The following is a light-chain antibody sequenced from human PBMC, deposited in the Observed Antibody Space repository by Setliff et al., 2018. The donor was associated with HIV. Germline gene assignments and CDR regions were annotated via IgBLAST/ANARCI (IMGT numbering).Light chain of an antibody. CDR3: CSYTSCSTPYV. CDR2: DVR. CDR1: SSDIGTYNY. J-gene: IGLJ1*01. V-gene: IGLV2-14*03. Sequence: QSVLTQPASVGGSPGQSITSSCIGSSSDIGTYNYVSWYQHHPGRAPKLMIYDVRRRPSGVSDRFTGSKSGNSASLTISGLQAEDEADYYCCSYTSCSTPYVFGGGTKVTVL.